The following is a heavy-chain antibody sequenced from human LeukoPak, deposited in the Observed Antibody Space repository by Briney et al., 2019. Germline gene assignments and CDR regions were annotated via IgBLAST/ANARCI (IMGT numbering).Heavy chain of an antibody. V-gene: IGHV3-21*01. CDR2: ISSISSYI. CDR3: ARVGYCSGGSCPISGGH. Sequence: PGGSLRLSCAASGFTSSSYSMNCVRQAPGKGLEWVSSISSISSYIFFADSVKGRFTISRDHDKYSLYLQMTSLRAEDTAVYSWARVGYCSGGSCPISGGHCGQGTLVTVSS. CDR1: GFTSSSYS. J-gene: IGHJ4*02. D-gene: IGHD2-15*01.